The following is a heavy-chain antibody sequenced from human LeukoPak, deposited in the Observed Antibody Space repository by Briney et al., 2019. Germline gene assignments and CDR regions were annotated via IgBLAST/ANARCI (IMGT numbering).Heavy chain of an antibody. V-gene: IGHV1-69*04. D-gene: IGHD3-22*01. Sequence: ASVKVSCKASGGTFSSYAISWVRQAPGQGLEWMGRIIPILGIANYAQKFQGRVTITADKSTSTAYMELSSLRSEDTAVYYCARTLPDSSGYYNAFDIWGQGTMVTVSS. CDR3: ARTLPDSSGYYNAFDI. J-gene: IGHJ3*02. CDR2: IIPILGIA. CDR1: GGTFSSYA.